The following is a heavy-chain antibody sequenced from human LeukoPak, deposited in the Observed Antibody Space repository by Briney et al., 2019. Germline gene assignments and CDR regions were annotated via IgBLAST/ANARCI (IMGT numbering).Heavy chain of an antibody. CDR1: GFTFSSYS. V-gene: IGHV3-21*01. J-gene: IGHJ4*02. CDR2: FSSSSSYI. Sequence: GGSLRLSCAASGFTFSSYSMNWVRQAPGKGLGWVSSFSSSSSYIYYADSVKGRFTISRDNAKNSLYLQMNSLRAEDTAVYYCARGGLDVLLWFGESRWGQGTLVTVSS. CDR3: ARGGLDVLLWFGESR. D-gene: IGHD3-10*01.